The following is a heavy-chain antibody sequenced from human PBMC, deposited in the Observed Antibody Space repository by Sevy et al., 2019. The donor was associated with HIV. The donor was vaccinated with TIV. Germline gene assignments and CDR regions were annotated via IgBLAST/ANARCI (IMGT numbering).Heavy chain of an antibody. CDR2: IFKSGDVT. CDR1: GFTLRTYA. J-gene: IGHJ3*02. D-gene: IGHD3-22*01. CDR3: AGARYDSSGSFDAFDI. Sequence: GGSLRLYCVASGFTLRTYAMNWVRQAPGKGLKWVSTIFKSGDVTYYADSVKGRFTIARDNSKNTVYLHMNSLRAEDTALYFCAGARYDSSGSFDAFDIWGQGTMVTVSS. V-gene: IGHV3-23*01.